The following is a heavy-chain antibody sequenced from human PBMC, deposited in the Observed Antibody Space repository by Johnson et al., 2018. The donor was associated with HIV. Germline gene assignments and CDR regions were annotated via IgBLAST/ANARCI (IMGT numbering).Heavy chain of an antibody. CDR3: ARGGLGDYVVAFDI. J-gene: IGHJ3*02. V-gene: IGHV3-30*04. D-gene: IGHD4-17*01. CDR2: ISYDGRDA. CDR1: GFAFSSYA. Sequence: QVQLVESGGGVVQPGRSLRLSCTASGFAFSSYALHWVRQAPGKGLEWVAVISYDGRDAYYADSVKGRFTSSRDNSKNPLYLQMNSLRAEDTAVYYCARGGLGDYVVAFDIWGQGTMVTVSS.